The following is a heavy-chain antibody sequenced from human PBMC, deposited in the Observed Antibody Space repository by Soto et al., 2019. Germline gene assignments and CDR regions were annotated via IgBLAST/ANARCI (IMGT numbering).Heavy chain of an antibody. CDR3: TTDWGSGTHYARAFDV. CDR2: IRSNIDGATT. D-gene: IGHD3-16*01. V-gene: IGHV3-15*01. J-gene: IGHJ3*01. Sequence: PGGSLRPSCAASGFAFKYARMTWVRQAPGKGLEWVGHIRSNIDGATTAYAAPVKGRFTISRDESKNTVDLQMNSLITEDTAVYYCTTDWGSGTHYARAFDVWGQGTMVTVSS. CDR1: GFAFKYAR.